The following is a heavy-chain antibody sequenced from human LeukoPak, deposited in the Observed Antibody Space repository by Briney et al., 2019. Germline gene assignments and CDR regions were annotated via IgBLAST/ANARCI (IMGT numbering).Heavy chain of an antibody. CDR1: GGTFSSYA. V-gene: IGHV1-69*01. CDR2: IIPIFGTA. D-gene: IGHD1-1*01. CDR3: ARVDRRAPLDGCWFDP. Sequence: SVTVSCTASGGTFSSYAISWVRQAPGQGLEWMGGIIPIFGTANYAQKFQGRVTITADESTSTAYMELSSLRSEDTAVYYCARVDRRAPLDGCWFDPWGQGTLVTVSS. J-gene: IGHJ5*02.